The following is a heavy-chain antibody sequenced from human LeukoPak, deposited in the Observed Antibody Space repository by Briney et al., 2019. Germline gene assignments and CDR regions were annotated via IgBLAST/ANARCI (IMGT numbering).Heavy chain of an antibody. J-gene: IGHJ4*02. Sequence: GGSLRLSCAASGFTFSAYWMSWVRQAPGKGLEWVANIKLDGSEKYYVDSVKGRFTISRDNAKNSLYLQVNSLRAEDTAVYYCARGGRNLDYWGQGTLVTVSS. CDR3: ARGGRNLDY. V-gene: IGHV3-7*02. CDR2: IKLDGSEK. D-gene: IGHD2/OR15-2a*01. CDR1: GFTFSAYW.